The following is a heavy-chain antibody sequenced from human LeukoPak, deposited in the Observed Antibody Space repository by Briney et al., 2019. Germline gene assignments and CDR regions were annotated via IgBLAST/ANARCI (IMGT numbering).Heavy chain of an antibody. CDR2: FDPEDGET. D-gene: IGHD6-19*01. J-gene: IGHJ4*02. V-gene: IGHV1-24*01. CDR1: GYTLTELS. CDR3: ATVLSGWYSLDY. Sequence: ASVKVSCKVSGYTLTELSMHWVRQAPGKGLEWMGGFDPEDGETIYAQKFQGRVTMTEDTSTDTAYMELSSLRSEDTAVYYCATVLSGWYSLDYWGQGTLVTVSS.